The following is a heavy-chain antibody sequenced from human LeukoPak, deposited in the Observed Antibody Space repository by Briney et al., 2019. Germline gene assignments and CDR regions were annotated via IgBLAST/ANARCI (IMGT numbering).Heavy chain of an antibody. J-gene: IGHJ4*02. D-gene: IGHD6-19*01. CDR3: AKDISIAVAGMGY. V-gene: IGHV3-9*01. Sequence: GGSLRLPCVASGFTFDDYAMHWVRQAPGKGLEWVSGISWNSGSIGYADSVKGRFTISRDNAKNSLYLQMNSLRAEDTALYYCAKDISIAVAGMGYWGQGTLVTVSS. CDR2: ISWNSGSI. CDR1: GFTFDDYA.